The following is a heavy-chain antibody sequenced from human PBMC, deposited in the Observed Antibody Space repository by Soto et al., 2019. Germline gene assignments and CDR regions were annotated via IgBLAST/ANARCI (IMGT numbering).Heavy chain of an antibody. D-gene: IGHD6-6*01. CDR3: AKDLRTSSSREGMDV. J-gene: IGHJ6*02. Sequence: EVQLLESGGGLVQPGGSLRLSCAASGFTFSSYAMRWVRQAPGRGLEWVSTISGGGSSTYYADSVKGRFTISRDNSKNTLYVQMNSLRVEDTAVFYCAKDLRTSSSREGMDVWGQGTTVTVSS. V-gene: IGHV3-23*01. CDR2: ISGGGSST. CDR1: GFTFSSYA.